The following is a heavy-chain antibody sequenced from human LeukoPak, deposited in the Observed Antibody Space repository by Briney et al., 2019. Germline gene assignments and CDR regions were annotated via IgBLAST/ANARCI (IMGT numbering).Heavy chain of an antibody. CDR3: ARSGRGTYYYFDL. V-gene: IGHV1-2*02. J-gene: IGHJ4*02. CDR2: IDPNTGDT. Sequence: ASVKVSCKASGYTFTGYYMHWVRQAPGQGLEWMGWIDPNTGDTKYAQKFQGRVTMTRDSSISTAYMELRSLTSDDTAMYYCARSGRGTYYYFDLWGQGTLVTVSS. CDR1: GYTFTGYY. D-gene: IGHD5-12*01.